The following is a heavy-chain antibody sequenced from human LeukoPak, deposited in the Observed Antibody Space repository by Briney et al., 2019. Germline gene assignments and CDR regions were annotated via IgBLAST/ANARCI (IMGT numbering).Heavy chain of an antibody. CDR3: AKGSPENYYGSGTNYRSTFDY. D-gene: IGHD3-10*01. V-gene: IGHV3-30*18. J-gene: IGHJ4*02. CDR2: ILYDGSNK. CDR1: GFRFSNYG. Sequence: GRSLRLSCAASGFRFSNYGMHWVRQAPGKGLEWVAVILYDGSNKYYADSVKGRFTISRDNSKNTLYLQMNSLRGEDTAVYYCAKGSPENYYGSGTNYRSTFDYWGQGTLVTVSS.